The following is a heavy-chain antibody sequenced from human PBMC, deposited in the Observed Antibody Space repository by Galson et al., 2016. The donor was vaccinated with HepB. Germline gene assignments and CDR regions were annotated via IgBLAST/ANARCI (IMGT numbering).Heavy chain of an antibody. Sequence: SLRLSCAASGLTFSTYSMSWVRQAPGKGLEWVSHITSSRRYISFADSVKGRFTISRDNAKNTLYLQINSLRAEDTAVYFCVRDHSVVPTTAYNWFDPWGRGTLVTVSS. D-gene: IGHD4-23*01. CDR1: GLTFSTYS. CDR3: VRDHSVVPTTAYNWFDP. V-gene: IGHV3-21*01. J-gene: IGHJ5*02. CDR2: ITSSRRYI.